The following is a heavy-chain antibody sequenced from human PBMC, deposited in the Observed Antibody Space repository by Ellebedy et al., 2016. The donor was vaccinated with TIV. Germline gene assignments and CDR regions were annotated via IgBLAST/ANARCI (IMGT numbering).Heavy chain of an antibody. CDR2: ISSDGSTT. J-gene: IGHJ4*02. CDR1: GFTFSNYW. Sequence: GGSLRLSXTASGFTFSNYWMHWVRQVPGKGLVWVSSISSDGSTTGYADSVKGRFTISRDNAKNTLYLQMNSLRAEDTAIYYCVRVSRSGNYPGWGQGTLVTVSS. V-gene: IGHV3-74*01. CDR3: VRVSRSGNYPG. D-gene: IGHD1-26*01.